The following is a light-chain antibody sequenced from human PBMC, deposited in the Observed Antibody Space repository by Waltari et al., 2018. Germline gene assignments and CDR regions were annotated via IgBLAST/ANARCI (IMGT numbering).Light chain of an antibody. Sequence: SSELTQDPAVSVALGQTVRFTCQGDSLRTSYASWYQLKPGQAPVLVIYGKDKRPSGIPDRFSGYSSGTTSSLTITGAQAEDEADYYCSSRNGRANQVVFAGGTKVTVL. CDR2: GKD. V-gene: IGLV3-19*01. CDR3: SSRNGRANQVV. J-gene: IGLJ3*02. CDR1: SLRTSY.